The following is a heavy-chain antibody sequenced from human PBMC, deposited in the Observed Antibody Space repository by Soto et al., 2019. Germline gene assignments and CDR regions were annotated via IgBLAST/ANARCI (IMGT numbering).Heavy chain of an antibody. J-gene: IGHJ5*02. Sequence: GGSLRLSCAASGFTFSSYEMNWVRQAPGKGLEWVSYISSSGSTIYYADSVKGRFTISRDNAKNSLYLQMNSLRAEDTAVYYCARLPLRAARRPWFDPWGQGTLVTVSS. D-gene: IGHD6-6*01. V-gene: IGHV3-48*03. CDR3: ARLPLRAARRPWFDP. CDR1: GFTFSSYE. CDR2: ISSSGSTI.